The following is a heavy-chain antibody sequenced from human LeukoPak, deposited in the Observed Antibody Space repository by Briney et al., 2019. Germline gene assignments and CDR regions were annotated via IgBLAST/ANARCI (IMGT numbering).Heavy chain of an antibody. J-gene: IGHJ4*02. CDR1: GYTFTGYY. CDR2: INPNSGGT. CDR3: ATQYKHHPSHVRGVIINGDVY. D-gene: IGHD3-10*02. Sequence: ASVKVSCKAFGYTFTGYYMHWVRQAPGQGLEWMGWINPNSGGTNYAQKFQGRVTMTRDTSISTAYMELSRLRSDDTAVYYCATQYKHHPSHVRGVIINGDVYWGQGTLVTVSS. V-gene: IGHV1-2*02.